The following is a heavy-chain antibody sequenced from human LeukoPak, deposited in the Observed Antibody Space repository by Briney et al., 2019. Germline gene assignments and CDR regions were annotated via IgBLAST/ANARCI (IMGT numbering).Heavy chain of an antibody. CDR3: ARELGSAFDI. CDR2: FYYNGDT. CDR1: GGSISTYH. J-gene: IGHJ3*02. D-gene: IGHD3-3*02. Sequence: SETLSLTCTVSGGSISTYHWSWIRQPPGKGLEGIGYFYYNGDTNYSPSLKSRVVISADTSQNQLSLMVRSVTAADTALYYCARELGSAFDIWGQGIMVIVSS. V-gene: IGHV4-59*01.